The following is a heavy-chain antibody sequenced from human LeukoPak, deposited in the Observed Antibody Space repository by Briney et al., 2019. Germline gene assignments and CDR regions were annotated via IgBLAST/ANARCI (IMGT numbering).Heavy chain of an antibody. CDR3: ARGHALYDFWSGYPRGAHDAFDI. J-gene: IGHJ3*02. D-gene: IGHD3-3*01. CDR1: GYTFTSYG. CDR2: MNPNSGNT. V-gene: IGHV1-8*03. Sequence: ASVKVSCKASGYTFTSYGISWVRQAPGQGLEWMGWMNPNSGNTGYAQKFQGRVTITRNTSISTAYMELSSLRSEDTAVYYCARGHALYDFWSGYPRGAHDAFDIWGQGTMVTVSS.